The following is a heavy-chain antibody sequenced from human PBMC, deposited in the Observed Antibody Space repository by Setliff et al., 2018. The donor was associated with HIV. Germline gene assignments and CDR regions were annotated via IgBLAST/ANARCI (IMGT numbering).Heavy chain of an antibody. CDR3: ARRGRIAVAGGFDY. CDR2: IYYSGST. D-gene: IGHD6-19*01. Sequence: SETLSLTCPVSGGSISSSSYYWGWIRQPPGKGLEWIGSIYYSGSTYYNPSLKSRVTISVDTSKNQFSLKLSSVTAADTAVYYCARRGRIAVAGGFDYWGQGTLVTVSS. J-gene: IGHJ4*02. CDR1: GGSISSSSYY. V-gene: IGHV4-39*01.